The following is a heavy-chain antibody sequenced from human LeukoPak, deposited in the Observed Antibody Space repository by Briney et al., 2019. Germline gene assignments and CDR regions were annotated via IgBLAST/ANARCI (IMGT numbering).Heavy chain of an antibody. CDR2: IYYSGST. CDR3: ARGGDILTGYLDY. CDR1: GGSISSDY. D-gene: IGHD3-9*01. Sequence: SETLSLTCIVSGGSISSDYWSWIRQPPGKGLEWIGHIYYSGSTNYNPSLKSRVTISIDTSKKEFSLKLSSVTAADTAVYYCARGGDILTGYLDYWGQGTLVTVSS. J-gene: IGHJ4*02. V-gene: IGHV4-59*01.